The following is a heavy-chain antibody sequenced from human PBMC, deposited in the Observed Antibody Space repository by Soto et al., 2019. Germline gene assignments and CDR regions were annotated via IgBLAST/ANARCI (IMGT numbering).Heavy chain of an antibody. CDR2: INAGNGNT. D-gene: IGHD5-12*01. V-gene: IGHV1-3*01. J-gene: IGHJ6*02. Sequence: GASVKVSCKASGYTFTSYAMHWVRQAPGQRLEWMGWINAGNGNTKYSQKFQGRVTITRDTSASIAYLQMNSLKTEDTAVYYCTRDLWNGYDDWAGYYYGMDVWGQGTTVTVSS. CDR1: GYTFTSYA. CDR3: TRDLWNGYDDWAGYYYGMDV.